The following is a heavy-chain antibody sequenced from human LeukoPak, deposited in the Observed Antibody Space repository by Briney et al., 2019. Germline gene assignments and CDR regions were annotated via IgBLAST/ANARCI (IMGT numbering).Heavy chain of an antibody. CDR2: IYYSGST. V-gene: IGHV4-59*01. D-gene: IGHD5-24*01. CDR1: GGSFSSYY. CDR3: ARGEMATVLTDY. J-gene: IGHJ4*02. Sequence: SETLSLTCTVSGGSFSSYYWSRIRQPPGKGLEWIGYIYYSGSTNYNPSPKSRVTISVDTSKNQFSLKLSSVPAADTAVYYCARGEMATVLTDYWGQGTLVTVSS.